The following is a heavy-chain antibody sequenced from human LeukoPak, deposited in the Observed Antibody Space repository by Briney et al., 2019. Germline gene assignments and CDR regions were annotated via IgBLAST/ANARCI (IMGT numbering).Heavy chain of an antibody. V-gene: IGHV3-30-3*01. CDR1: GFTFSSHA. J-gene: IGHJ4*02. CDR2: ISYDGSNK. D-gene: IGHD3-10*01. Sequence: GGSLRLSCAASGFTFSSHAMHWVRQAPGKGLEWVAVISYDGSNKYYADSVKGRFTISRDNSKNTLYLQMNSLRAEDTAVYYCARVPLWFGELFTYFDYWGQGTLVTVSS. CDR3: ARVPLWFGELFTYFDY.